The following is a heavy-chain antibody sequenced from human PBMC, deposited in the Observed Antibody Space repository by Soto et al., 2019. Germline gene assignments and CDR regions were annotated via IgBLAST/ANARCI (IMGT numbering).Heavy chain of an antibody. Sequence: GGSLRLSCAASGFTFSSYAMIWVRQAPGKGLEWVSAISGSGGSTYYADSVKGRFTISRDNSKNTLYLQMNSLRAEDTAVYYCAMIQIAVAGTIPLPFDYWGQGTLVTVSS. CDR2: ISGSGGST. V-gene: IGHV3-23*01. CDR3: AMIQIAVAGTIPLPFDY. D-gene: IGHD6-19*01. CDR1: GFTFSSYA. J-gene: IGHJ4*02.